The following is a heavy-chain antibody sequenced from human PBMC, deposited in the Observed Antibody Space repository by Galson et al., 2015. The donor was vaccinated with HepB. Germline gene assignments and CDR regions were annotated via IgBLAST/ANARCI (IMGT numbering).Heavy chain of an antibody. D-gene: IGHD6-13*01. CDR1: GFTFSTYA. J-gene: IGHJ4*02. CDR2: ISGSTGST. CDR3: ARGGWQQLATFLDY. Sequence: SLRLSCAASGFTFSTYAMSWVRQTPEKGLEWVSTISGSTGSTYYADSVRGRFTISRDNSKNTLYLQMNSLRAEDTAVYYCARGGWQQLATFLDYWGQGTLVTVSS. V-gene: IGHV3-23*01.